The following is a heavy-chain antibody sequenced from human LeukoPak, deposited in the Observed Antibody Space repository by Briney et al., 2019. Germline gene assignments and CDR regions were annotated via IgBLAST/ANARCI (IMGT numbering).Heavy chain of an antibody. J-gene: IGHJ6*03. V-gene: IGHV3-66*02. CDR3: ARLGGKQLVRYYQYYMDV. CDR1: GFTVSSNY. CDR2: IYSYGST. Sequence: GGSLRLSCAASGFTVSSNYLSWVRQAPGKGLEGVSVIYSYGSTYYADSVKGRFTISRDNSKNTLYLQMNSLRVEDTAVYYCARLGGKQLVRYYQYYMDVWGKGTTVTVSS. D-gene: IGHD6-6*01.